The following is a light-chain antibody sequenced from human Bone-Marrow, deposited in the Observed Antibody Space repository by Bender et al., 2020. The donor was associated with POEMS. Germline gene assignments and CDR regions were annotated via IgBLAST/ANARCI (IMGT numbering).Light chain of an antibody. CDR3: AAWDDILDGWV. Sequence: QSVLTQPHSVSGTPGQRVTISCSGSGSNIGGYPVNWYQQLPGTAPRLLIYTNNERPSGVSERFSGSKSGTSASLAISGLQSDDEAHYYCAAWDDILDGWVFGGWTKLTVL. V-gene: IGLV1-44*01. CDR2: TNN. J-gene: IGLJ3*02. CDR1: GSNIGGYP.